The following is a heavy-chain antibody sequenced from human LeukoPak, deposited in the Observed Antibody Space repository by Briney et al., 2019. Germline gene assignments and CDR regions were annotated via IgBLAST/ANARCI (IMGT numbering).Heavy chain of an antibody. J-gene: IGHJ5*02. D-gene: IGHD4-23*01. CDR2: ISSSSSYI. CDR1: GFTFNSYS. CDR3: ASDLFTVVTRFDP. V-gene: IGHV3-21*01. Sequence: GGSLRLSCAVSGFTFNSYSMNWVGQAPGKGLEWVSSISSSSSYIYYADSVKGRFTIPRDNAKNSLYLQMNSLRAEDTAVYYYASDLFTVVTRFDPWGRGTLVTVSS.